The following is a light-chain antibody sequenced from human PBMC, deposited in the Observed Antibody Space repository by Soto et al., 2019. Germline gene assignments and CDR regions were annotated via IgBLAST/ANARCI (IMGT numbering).Light chain of an antibody. V-gene: IGKV1-6*01. CDR1: QGIRND. CDR3: LQDYNYPRT. J-gene: IGKJ1*01. Sequence: AIQLTQSPSFLSASVGARVTITCRASQGIRNDLGWYQQKPGKAPKLLIYAASSLQSGVPSRFSGSGSGTDFTLTISSLQPEDFATDYCLQDYNYPRTFGQGTKVDIK. CDR2: AAS.